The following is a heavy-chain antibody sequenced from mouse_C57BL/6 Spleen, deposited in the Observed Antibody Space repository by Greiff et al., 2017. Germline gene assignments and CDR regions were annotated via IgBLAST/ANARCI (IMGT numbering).Heavy chain of an antibody. CDR2: INYDGGST. CDR1: GFTFSDYY. J-gene: IGHJ2*01. V-gene: IGHV5-16*01. Sequence: EVKLVESEGGLVQPGSSMKLSCTASGFTFSDYYLAWVRQVPEKGLEWVANINYDGGSTYYLDSLKSRVIVSRNNAKNTLSLHMSRLKSEATATSFCARDLGYYFDYWGQGTTLTVSS. D-gene: IGHD4-1*01. CDR3: ARDLGYYFDY.